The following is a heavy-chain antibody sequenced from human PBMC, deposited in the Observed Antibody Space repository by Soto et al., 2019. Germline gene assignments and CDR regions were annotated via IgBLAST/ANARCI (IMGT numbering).Heavy chain of an antibody. CDR2: IIPVFGTA. Sequence: QVQLVQSGAEVKKPGSSVKVSCKASGATLNTFINYGITWVRQAPGQGLEWMGGIIPVFGTANYAQKFQGRITISADESTRTAYMELSSLRSEDTAVYYCARGAARKIVVVMYDAFEMWGQGTMVTVSS. D-gene: IGHD3-22*01. J-gene: IGHJ3*02. CDR1: GATLNTFINYG. CDR3: ARGAARKIVVVMYDAFEM. V-gene: IGHV1-69*12.